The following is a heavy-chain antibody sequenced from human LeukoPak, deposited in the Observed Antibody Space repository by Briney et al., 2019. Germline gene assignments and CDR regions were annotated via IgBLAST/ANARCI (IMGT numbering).Heavy chain of an antibody. V-gene: IGHV1-18*01. CDR2: ISAYNGNT. CDR1: GYTFTSYG. CDR3: ASDGGKAEPRAFDI. D-gene: IGHD2-15*01. J-gene: IGHJ3*02. Sequence: EASVKVSCKASGYTFTSYGISWVRQAPGQGLGWMGWISAYNGNTNYAQKLQGRVTMTTDTSTSTAYMELRSLRSDDTAVYYCASDGGKAEPRAFDIWGQGTMVTVSS.